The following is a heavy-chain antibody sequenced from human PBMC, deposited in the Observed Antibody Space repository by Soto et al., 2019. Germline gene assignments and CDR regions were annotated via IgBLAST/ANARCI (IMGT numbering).Heavy chain of an antibody. CDR3: AKERGWSSTALEY. CDR2: ISYDGSSD. CDR1: GVTFSSFG. V-gene: IGHV3-30*18. D-gene: IGHD5-18*01. Sequence: QVKLVESGGGVVQPGRSLRLSCAASGVTFSSFGMHWVRQAPGKGLEWVALISYDGSSDYYVDSVKGRFTISRDKSKNTLDLQMTSLRPEDTSVYYCAKERGWSSTALEYWGQVALFTVSS. J-gene: IGHJ4*02.